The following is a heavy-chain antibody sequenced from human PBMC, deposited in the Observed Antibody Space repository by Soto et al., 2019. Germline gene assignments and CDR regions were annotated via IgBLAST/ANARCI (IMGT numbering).Heavy chain of an antibody. CDR1: GGTFSSYA. CDR2: IIPIFGTA. Sequence: SVKVSCKASGGTFSSYAISWVRQAPGQGLEWMGGIIPIFGTANYAQKFQGRVTITADESTSTAYMELSSLRSEDTAVYYCARTNYGYNILDYWGQGTLVTVSS. CDR3: ARTNYGYNILDY. V-gene: IGHV1-69*13. J-gene: IGHJ4*02. D-gene: IGHD5-12*01.